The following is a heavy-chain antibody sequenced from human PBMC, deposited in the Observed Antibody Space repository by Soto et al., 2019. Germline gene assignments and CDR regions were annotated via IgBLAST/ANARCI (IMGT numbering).Heavy chain of an antibody. V-gene: IGHV1-18*01. J-gene: IGHJ5*02. CDR2: IVTDNGNT. CDR1: GYTFTNYG. Sequence: ASVKVSCKAAGYTFTNYGISWVRQAPGQGLEWMGWIVTDNGNTQSTQKFQGRVTITTDTSASTAYMELSSLRSEDTAVYYCARVGPPADPWGQGTLVTVSS. CDR3: ARVGPPADP.